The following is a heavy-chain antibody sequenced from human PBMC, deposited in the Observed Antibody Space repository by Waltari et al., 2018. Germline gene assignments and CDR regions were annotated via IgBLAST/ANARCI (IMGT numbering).Heavy chain of an antibody. CDR3: AKDRGHIVVVTADY. J-gene: IGHJ4*02. CDR1: GFTFSSYG. V-gene: IGHV3-30*18. Sequence: QVQLVESGGGVVQPGRSLRLSCAASGFTFSSYGMHWVRQAPGKGLEWVAVISYDGSNKYYADSVKGRFTISRDNSKNTLYLQMNSLRAEDTAVYYCAKDRGHIVVVTADYWGQGTLVTVSS. D-gene: IGHD2-21*02. CDR2: ISYDGSNK.